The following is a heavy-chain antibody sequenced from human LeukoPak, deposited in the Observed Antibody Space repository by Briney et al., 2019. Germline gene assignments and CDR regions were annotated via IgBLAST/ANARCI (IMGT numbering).Heavy chain of an antibody. D-gene: IGHD4-17*01. J-gene: IGHJ6*03. CDR2: ISAYNGNT. CDR3: ARAYGDYANYYYYYYMDV. CDR1: GYTFTSYG. Sequence: ASVKVSCKASGYTFTSYGISWVRQAPGQGLEWMGWISAYNGNTNYAQKLQGRVTMTTDTSTSTAYMELRSLRSDDTAVYYCARAYGDYANYYYYYYMDVWGKGTTVTVSS. V-gene: IGHV1-18*01.